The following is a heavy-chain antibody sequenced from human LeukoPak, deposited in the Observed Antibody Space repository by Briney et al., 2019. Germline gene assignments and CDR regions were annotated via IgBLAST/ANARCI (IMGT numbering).Heavy chain of an antibody. CDR2: ISHDGTIT. Sequence: GALRLSCAASEFPFNTYVMHWVRQVPGKGLVWVSRISHDGTITSYADSVKGRLTISRDNAKNSLYLQMNSLRAEDTAVYYCTARWLQPFCDYWGQGTLVTVSS. D-gene: IGHD5-24*01. J-gene: IGHJ4*02. V-gene: IGHV3-74*01. CDR3: TARWLQPFCDY. CDR1: EFPFNTYV.